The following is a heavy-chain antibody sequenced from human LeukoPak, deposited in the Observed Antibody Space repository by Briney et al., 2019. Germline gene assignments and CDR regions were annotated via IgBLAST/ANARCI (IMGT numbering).Heavy chain of an antibody. Sequence: SETLSLTCTVSGGSINDYYWTWIRQPPGKGLEWIGYIFYSGSTNYNPSLRSRLTISVDTSKNQFSLRLRSVTAADTALYYCARLRGNYFPDYWGQGTPVTVSS. V-gene: IGHV4-59*01. CDR3: ARLRGNYFPDY. J-gene: IGHJ4*02. CDR2: IFYSGST. D-gene: IGHD2/OR15-2a*01. CDR1: GGSINDYY.